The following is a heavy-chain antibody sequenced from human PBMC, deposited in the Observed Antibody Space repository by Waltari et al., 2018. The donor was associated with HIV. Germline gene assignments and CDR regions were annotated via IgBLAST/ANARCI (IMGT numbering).Heavy chain of an antibody. Sequence: QVQLQESGPGLVKPSETLSLTCTVSGGSISSYYWSWLRQPPGKGLEWIGYIYYSGSTNYNPSLKSRVTISVDTSKNQFSLKLSSVTAADTAVYYCARPGGSYYDFQHWGQGTLVTVSS. D-gene: IGHD1-26*01. V-gene: IGHV4-59*08. J-gene: IGHJ1*01. CDR2: IYYSGST. CDR3: ARPGGSYYDFQH. CDR1: GGSISSYY.